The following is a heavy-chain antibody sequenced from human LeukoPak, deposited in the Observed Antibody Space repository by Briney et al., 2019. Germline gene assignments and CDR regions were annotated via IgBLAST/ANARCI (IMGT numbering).Heavy chain of an antibody. CDR1: GFTVCSND. CDR3: ARDRPGDGFFDY. D-gene: IGHD3-10*01. Sequence: PGGSFSLSCAASGFTVCSNDMTWDRQTPGKGLEGGSIIYSGGNTYYADSVKGRLTISRDNPKNTLSLQMNSRRAEDTAVFYCARDRPGDGFFDYWGQGTLFTVSS. CDR2: IYSGGNT. V-gene: IGHV3-66*01. J-gene: IGHJ4*02.